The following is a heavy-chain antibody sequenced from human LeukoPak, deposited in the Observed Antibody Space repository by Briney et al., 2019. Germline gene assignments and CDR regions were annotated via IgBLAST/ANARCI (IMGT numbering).Heavy chain of an antibody. CDR3: ARLDPPGFGELQDPTFDY. Sequence: PSETLSLTCTVSGGSIGSGSYYWGWIRQPPGKGLEWIGTIYYSGSTYYSPSLKSRVTISIDTSKNQFSLKLSSVTAADTAVYFCARLDPPGFGELQDPTFDYWGQGTLVTVSS. V-gene: IGHV4-39*07. D-gene: IGHD3-10*01. J-gene: IGHJ4*02. CDR1: GGSIGSGSYY. CDR2: IYYSGST.